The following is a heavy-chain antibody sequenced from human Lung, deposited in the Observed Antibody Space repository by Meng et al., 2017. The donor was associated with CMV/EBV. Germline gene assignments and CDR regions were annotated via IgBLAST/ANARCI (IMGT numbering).Heavy chain of an antibody. Sequence: QGQLQQSGPGLGKPSQPLSLTCAISGDIVSSNSAAWHWIRQSPSRGLEWLGRTYYRSKWYHEYAVSVKSRITISPDTPKNQFSLQLNSMTPEDTAVYYCARGINGGCGDWGQGTLVTVSS. CDR1: GDIVSSNSAA. J-gene: IGHJ4*02. CDR2: TYYRSKWYH. D-gene: IGHD4-23*01. V-gene: IGHV6-1*01. CDR3: ARGINGGCGD.